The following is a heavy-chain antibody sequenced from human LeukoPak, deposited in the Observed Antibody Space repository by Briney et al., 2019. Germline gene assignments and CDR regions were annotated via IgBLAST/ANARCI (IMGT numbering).Heavy chain of an antibody. CDR2: IYSGGTT. CDR1: GFTVSSNY. D-gene: IGHD2-21*01. CDR3: ARVDPKAPGDYS. Sequence: GGSLRLSCAASGFTVSSNYISWVRQVPGKGLEWVSVIYSGGTTYYADSVKGRFTISRDNSKNTLYLQMNNLRAEDTAVYYCARVDPKAPGDYSWGRGTLVTVSS. J-gene: IGHJ4*02. V-gene: IGHV3-66*01.